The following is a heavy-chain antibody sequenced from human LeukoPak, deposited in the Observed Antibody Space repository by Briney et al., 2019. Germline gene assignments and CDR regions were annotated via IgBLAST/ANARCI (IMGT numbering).Heavy chain of an antibody. D-gene: IGHD3-10*01. Sequence: PSETLSLTCAVSGYSVSSGYFWGWTPQPPGKGLEGIESIYHSGSTYYNPSLKSRVTISVDTSKNQFSLKLSTVTAADTAVYYCARVDYGSGSYYGMVFDYWGQGTLVTVSS. CDR3: ARVDYGSGSYYGMVFDY. J-gene: IGHJ4*02. CDR1: GYSVSSGYF. V-gene: IGHV4-38-2*01. CDR2: IYHSGST.